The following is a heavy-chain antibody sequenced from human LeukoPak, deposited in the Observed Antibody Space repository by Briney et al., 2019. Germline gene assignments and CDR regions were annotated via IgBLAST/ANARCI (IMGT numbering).Heavy chain of an antibody. D-gene: IGHD6-19*01. CDR2: VSYSGNT. CDR1: GGSISSYSYH. J-gene: IGHJ4*02. Sequence: SETLSLTCTVSGGSISSYSYHRGWIRQPPGKGLEWIGTVSYSGNTYYSPSLKSRVAMSVETSKNQFSLRLSSVTAADTAVYYCARHRPPGISVAGKGGFDYWGQGTLVTVSS. V-gene: IGHV4-39*01. CDR3: ARHRPPGISVAGKGGFDY.